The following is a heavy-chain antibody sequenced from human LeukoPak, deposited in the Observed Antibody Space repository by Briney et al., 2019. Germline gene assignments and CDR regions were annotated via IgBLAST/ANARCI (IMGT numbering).Heavy chain of an antibody. D-gene: IGHD1-26*01. CDR3: ARHEYSGSYYGLSWFDP. J-gene: IGHJ5*02. V-gene: IGHV4-39*01. CDR2: IYYSGST. Sequence: SETLSLTCTVSGGSISSGDYYWGWIRQPPGKGLEWIASIYYSGSTYYNPSLKSRVTISVDTSKNQLSLKLSSLTAADTAVYYCARHEYSGSYYGLSWFDPWGQGTLVTVSS. CDR1: GGSISSGDYY.